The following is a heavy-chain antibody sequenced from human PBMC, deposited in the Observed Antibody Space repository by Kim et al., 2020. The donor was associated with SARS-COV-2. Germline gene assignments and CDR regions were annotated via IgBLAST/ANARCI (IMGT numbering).Heavy chain of an antibody. Sequence: AESVKGRFTISRDNSKNTLYLQMNSLRVEDTAVYYCARGILTGYHTHYDYWGQGTLVTVSS. CDR3: ARGILTGYHTHYDY. D-gene: IGHD3-9*01. V-gene: IGHV3-53*01. J-gene: IGHJ4*02.